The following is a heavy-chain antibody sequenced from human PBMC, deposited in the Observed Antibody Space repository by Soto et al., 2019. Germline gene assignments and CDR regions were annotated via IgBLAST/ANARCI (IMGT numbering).Heavy chain of an antibody. V-gene: IGHV1-18*01. CDR2: IRAYNRNT. CDR1: GYTFTSYG. Sequence: ASVKVSCKASGYTFTSYGISWVRQAPGQGLEWMGWIRAYNRNTNYAQKLQGRVTMTTDTSTSTAYMELRSLRSDDTAVYYCARGLGDAYYYHGMDVWGQGTTVPVSS. CDR3: ARGLGDAYYYHGMDV. J-gene: IGHJ6*02. D-gene: IGHD2-21*02.